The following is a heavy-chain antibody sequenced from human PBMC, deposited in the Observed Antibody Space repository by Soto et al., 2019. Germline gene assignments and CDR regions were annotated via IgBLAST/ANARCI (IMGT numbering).Heavy chain of an antibody. Sequence: EVQLVESGGGLVQPGGSLRLSCAASGFTFSNYNMNWVRQAPGKGLEWVSHISSTSLSRYYTDSVKGRFTISRDNAKNSLYLQMNILRDEDTAVYYCARGALQYRVASFHGLDGWGQGTTVTVSS. CDR2: ISSTSLSR. V-gene: IGHV3-48*02. J-gene: IGHJ6*02. D-gene: IGHD1-1*01. CDR1: GFTFSNYN. CDR3: ARGALQYRVASFHGLDG.